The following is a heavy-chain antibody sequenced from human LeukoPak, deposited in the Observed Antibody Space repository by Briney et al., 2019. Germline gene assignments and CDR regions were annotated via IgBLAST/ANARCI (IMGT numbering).Heavy chain of an antibody. Sequence: ASVKVSCKASGYTFTSYGISWVRQAPGQGLEWMGWISVYNGNTNYAQKLQGRVTMTTDTSTSTAYMELRSLRSDDTAVYYCARVLITMVRGVINEPSFDYWGQGTLVTVSS. CDR1: GYTFTSYG. J-gene: IGHJ4*02. CDR2: ISVYNGNT. CDR3: ARVLITMVRGVINEPSFDY. D-gene: IGHD3-10*01. V-gene: IGHV1-18*01.